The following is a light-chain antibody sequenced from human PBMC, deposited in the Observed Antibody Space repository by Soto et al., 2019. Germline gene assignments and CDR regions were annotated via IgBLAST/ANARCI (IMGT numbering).Light chain of an antibody. CDR2: GAS. CDR3: QQYGSSPAT. J-gene: IGKJ1*01. Sequence: EIVLTQSPGSLSLSPGERATLSCRASQSVSSSYLAWYQQKPGQAPRLLIYGASRRATDIPDRFSGSGSGTAFTLTISRLEPEDFAVYYCQQYGSSPATFGQGTKGDIK. CDR1: QSVSSSY. V-gene: IGKV3-20*01.